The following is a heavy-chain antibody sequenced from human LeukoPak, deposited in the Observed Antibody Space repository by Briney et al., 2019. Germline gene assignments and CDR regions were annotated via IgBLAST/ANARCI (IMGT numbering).Heavy chain of an antibody. CDR3: ARHLFSGGWYHVDS. Sequence: SETLSLTCTVSGGSISSYYWGWIRQPPGKGLEWLGNIYYSGSTYYSPSLKSRVTISVDTSKNLFSLKLSSVTAADTAVYYCARHLFSGGWYHVDSWGQGTLVTVSS. D-gene: IGHD6-19*01. V-gene: IGHV4-39*01. CDR2: IYYSGST. CDR1: GGSISSYY. J-gene: IGHJ4*02.